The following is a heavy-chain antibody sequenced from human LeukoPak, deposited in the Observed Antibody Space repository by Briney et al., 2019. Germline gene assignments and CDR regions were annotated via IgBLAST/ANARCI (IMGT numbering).Heavy chain of an antibody. Sequence: GGSLRLSCAASGFTFSSYAMSWVRQAPGKGLEWVSAISGSGGSTYYADSVKGRFTISRDNSKNTLYLQMNSLRAEDTAVYYCAKVNMVRGVTPRADYYYYMGVWGKGTTVTVSS. CDR1: GFTFSSYA. V-gene: IGHV3-23*01. D-gene: IGHD3-10*01. CDR3: AKVNMVRGVTPRADYYYYMGV. CDR2: ISGSGGST. J-gene: IGHJ6*03.